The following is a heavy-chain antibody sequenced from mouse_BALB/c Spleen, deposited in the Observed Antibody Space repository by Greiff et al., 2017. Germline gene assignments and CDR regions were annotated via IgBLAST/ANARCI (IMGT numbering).Heavy chain of an antibody. V-gene: IGHV5-12-2*01. CDR1: GFTFSSYT. Sequence: EVMLVESGGGLVQPGGSLKLSCAASGFTFSSYTMSWVRQTPEKRLEWVAYISNGGGSTYYPDTVKGRFTISRDNAKNTLYLQMSSLKPEDTAMYYCARQGYYGSSYDYWGQGTTLTVSS. D-gene: IGHD1-1*01. J-gene: IGHJ2*01. CDR3: ARQGYYGSSYDY. CDR2: ISNGGGST.